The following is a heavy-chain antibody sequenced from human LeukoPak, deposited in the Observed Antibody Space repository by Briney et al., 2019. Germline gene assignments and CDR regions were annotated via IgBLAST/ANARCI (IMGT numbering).Heavy chain of an antibody. CDR2: ISPDGTTT. CDR1: GFTFTNFW. D-gene: IGHD3-16*01. Sequence: GGSLGLSCAASGFTFTNFWMHWVRQAPGKGLLWVSRISPDGTTTDYAGSVKGRFTISRDNPKNMVYLQMDSLRAEDTAVYYCVRLLDVYYWGQGTLVTVSS. J-gene: IGHJ4*02. CDR3: VRLLDVYY. V-gene: IGHV3-74*01.